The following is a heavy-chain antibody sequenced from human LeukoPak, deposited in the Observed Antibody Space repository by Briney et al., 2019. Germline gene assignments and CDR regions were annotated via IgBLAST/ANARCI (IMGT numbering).Heavy chain of an antibody. CDR3: ATTAGWYYDSSGYSY. V-gene: IGHV1-24*01. D-gene: IGHD3-22*01. J-gene: IGHJ4*02. Sequence: ASVKVSCKVSGYTLTELSMHWVRQAPGKGLEWMGGFDPEDGETIYAQKFQGRVTMTEDTSTDTAYMELSSLRSEDTAVYYCATTAGWYYDSSGYSYWGQGTLVTVSS. CDR1: GYTLTELS. CDR2: FDPEDGET.